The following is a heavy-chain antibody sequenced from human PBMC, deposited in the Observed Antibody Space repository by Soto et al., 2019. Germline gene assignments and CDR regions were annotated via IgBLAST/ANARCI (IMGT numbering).Heavy chain of an antibody. CDR1: GFAFSRHV. D-gene: IGHD5-18*01. J-gene: IGHJ4*02. CDR3: AKGYADSDS. Sequence: EVQLFESGGGLVQPGGSLRLSCATSGFAFSRHVMSWVRQTPGRGLEWLSSISNSDDTTYYAASVKGRFTISRDMSKSTLFLQMSSLRAEDTAVYYCAKGYADSDSWGQGTQVTVSS. CDR2: ISNSDDTT. V-gene: IGHV3-23*01.